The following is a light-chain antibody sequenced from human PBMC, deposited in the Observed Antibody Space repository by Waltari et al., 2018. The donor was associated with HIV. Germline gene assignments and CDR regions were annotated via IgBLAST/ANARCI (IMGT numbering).Light chain of an antibody. CDR1: QSVSSSY. Sequence: EIVLTQSPGTLSLSPGERATLSCRASQSVSSSYLAWYQQKPGQAPRLLIYGASNGATGIPDRFSGSGSGTDFTLTISRLEPEDFAVYYCQQYGSSPSITFGQGTRLEIK. J-gene: IGKJ5*01. V-gene: IGKV3-20*01. CDR3: QQYGSSPSIT. CDR2: GAS.